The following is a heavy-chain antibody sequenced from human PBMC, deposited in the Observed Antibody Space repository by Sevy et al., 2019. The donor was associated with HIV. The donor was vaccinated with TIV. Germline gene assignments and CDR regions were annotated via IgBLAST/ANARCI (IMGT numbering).Heavy chain of an antibody. V-gene: IGHV1-2*02. CDR2: INPNSGGT. Sequence: ASVKVSYKASGYTFTGYYMHWVRQAPGQGLEWMGWINPNSGGTNYAQKFQGRVTMTRDTSISTAYMELSRLRSDDTAVYYCARFPVASIAVAGGFYYYGMDVWGQGTTVTVSS. CDR3: ARFPVASIAVAGGFYYYGMDV. CDR1: GYTFTGYY. J-gene: IGHJ6*02. D-gene: IGHD6-19*01.